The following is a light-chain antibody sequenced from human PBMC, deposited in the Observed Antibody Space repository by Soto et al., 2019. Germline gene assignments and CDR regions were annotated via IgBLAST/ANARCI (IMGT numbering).Light chain of an antibody. CDR1: QIISSTY. CDR2: GAS. CDR3: QRYNNWPLT. J-gene: IGKJ4*01. V-gene: IGKV3-20*01. Sequence: DIVLTQSPGTLSLSPGERATLSCRASQIISSTYLGWYQQKPGQAPRLLIYGASSRATGIPDRFSGSGSGTDFTLTISRLEPEDFAVYYCQRYNNWPLTFGGGTKVESK.